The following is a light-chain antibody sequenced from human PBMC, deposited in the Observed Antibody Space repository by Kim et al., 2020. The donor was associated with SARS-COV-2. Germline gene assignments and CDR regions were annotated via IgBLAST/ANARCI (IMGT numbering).Light chain of an antibody. Sequence: SYELTQPPSVSGSPGQTARITCSGDALPKQYAYWYQQKPGQAPVLVIYKDSERPSGIPERFSGSSSGTTVTLTISGVQAEDEADYYCQSADSSGTGWVFGGGTQLTVL. CDR3: QSADSSGTGWV. CDR2: KDS. CDR1: ALPKQY. V-gene: IGLV3-25*03. J-gene: IGLJ3*02.